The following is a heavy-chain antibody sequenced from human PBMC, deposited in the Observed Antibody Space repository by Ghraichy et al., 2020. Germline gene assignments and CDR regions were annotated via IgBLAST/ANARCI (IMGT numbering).Heavy chain of an antibody. CDR2: IYYSGST. CDR3: ARGYYYDTSGYHMDV. V-gene: IGHV4-30-4*07. D-gene: IGHD3-22*01. CDR1: GGSIYSGGSS. J-gene: IGHJ6*03. Sequence: TLSLTCAVSGGSIYSGGSSWSWIRQPPGKGLEWIGYIYYSGSTYYNPSLKSRLTISVDTSRYEFSLRLSSVTAADTAVYYCARGYYYDTSGYHMDVWGKGTTVIVSS.